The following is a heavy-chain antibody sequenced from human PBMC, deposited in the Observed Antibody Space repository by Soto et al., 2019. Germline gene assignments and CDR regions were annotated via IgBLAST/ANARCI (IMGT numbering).Heavy chain of an antibody. Sequence: QVQPVQSGAEVKKPGASVKVSCKASGYTYTSYAMHWVRQAPGQRLEWMGWINAGNGNTKYSQKFQGRVTITRDTSASTAYMELSSLRSEDTAVYYCARGDGYYYFDYWGQGTLVTVSS. CDR1: GYTYTSYA. V-gene: IGHV1-3*01. CDR3: ARGDGYYYFDY. J-gene: IGHJ4*02. CDR2: INAGNGNT. D-gene: IGHD3-22*01.